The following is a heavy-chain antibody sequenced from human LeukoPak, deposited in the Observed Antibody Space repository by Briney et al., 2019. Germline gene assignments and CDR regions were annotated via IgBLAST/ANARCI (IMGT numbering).Heavy chain of an antibody. CDR3: AKGLYDSSGSHVRPPVDEAFDI. Sequence: SETLSLTCTVSGASISRGTYFWSWIRQPAGKGLEWIGRINRSGSTRYNRSLKGRVTISVDTSKNQFSLNLSSVTAADTAVYYCAKGLYDSSGSHVRPPVDEAFDIWGQGTMVTVSS. V-gene: IGHV4-61*02. J-gene: IGHJ3*02. CDR2: INRSGST. CDR1: GASISRGTYF. D-gene: IGHD3-22*01.